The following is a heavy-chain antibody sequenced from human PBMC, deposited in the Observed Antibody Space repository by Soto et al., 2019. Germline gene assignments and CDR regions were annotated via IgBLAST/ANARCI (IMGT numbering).Heavy chain of an antibody. D-gene: IGHD3-3*01. CDR1: GFTFSSYS. CDR2: ISSSSSYI. V-gene: IGHV3-21*01. CDR3: ARELSDFWSGYYDY. J-gene: IGHJ4*02. Sequence: EVQLVESGGGLVKPGGSLRLSCAASGFTFSSYSMNWVRQAPGKGLEWVSSISSSSSYIYYADSVKGRFTISRDNAMNSMYQQMNSLRAEDTAVYYCARELSDFWSGYYDYWGQGTLVTVSS.